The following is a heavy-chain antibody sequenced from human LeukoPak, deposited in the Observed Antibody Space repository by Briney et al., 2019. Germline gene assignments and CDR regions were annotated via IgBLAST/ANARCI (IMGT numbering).Heavy chain of an antibody. Sequence: GGSLRLSCAASGFTFSSYWMHWVRQAPGKGLVWVSRINSDGSSTSYADSVKGRFTISRDNAKNSLYLQMNSLRDEDTAVYYCARDKGALWSRLFDYWGQGTLVTVSS. J-gene: IGHJ4*02. CDR1: GFTFSSYW. CDR3: ARDKGALWSRLFDY. V-gene: IGHV3-74*01. D-gene: IGHD3-10*01. CDR2: INSDGSST.